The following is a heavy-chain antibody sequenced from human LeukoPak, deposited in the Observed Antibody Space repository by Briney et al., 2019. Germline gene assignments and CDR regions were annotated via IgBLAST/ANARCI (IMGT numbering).Heavy chain of an antibody. D-gene: IGHD3-22*01. CDR3: ARDYYYDSSGYPNWFDP. V-gene: IGHV3-21*01. Sequence: GGSLRLSCEASGFSFSSYSMNWVRQAPGKGLEWVSSISSSSSYIYYADSVKGRFTISRDNAKNSLYLQMNSLRAEVTAVYYCARDYYYDSSGYPNWFDPWGQGTLVTVSS. J-gene: IGHJ5*02. CDR2: ISSSSSYI. CDR1: GFSFSSYS.